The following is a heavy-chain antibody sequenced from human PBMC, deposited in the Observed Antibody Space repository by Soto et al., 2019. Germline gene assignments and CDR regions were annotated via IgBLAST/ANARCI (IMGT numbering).Heavy chain of an antibody. CDR2: ISGSGGST. CDR1: GFTFSSYA. V-gene: IGHV3-23*01. CDR3: AKDVGSYCSSTSCSGAFDL. J-gene: IGHJ3*01. Sequence: GGSLRLSCAASGFTFSSYAMSWVRQAPGKGLEWVSAISGSGGSTYYADSVKGRFTISRDNSKNTLYLQMNSLRAEDTAVYYCAKDVGSYCSSTSCSGAFDLWGQGTMVTVSS. D-gene: IGHD2-2*01.